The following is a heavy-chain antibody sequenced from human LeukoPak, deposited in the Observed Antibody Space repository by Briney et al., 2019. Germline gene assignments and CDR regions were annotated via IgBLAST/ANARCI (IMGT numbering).Heavy chain of an antibody. CDR1: GYTFTSYY. CDR3: ARGRGITMIVVVNTGWFDP. CDR2: INPSGGST. D-gene: IGHD3-22*01. V-gene: IGHV1-46*01. J-gene: IGHJ5*02. Sequence: GASVKVSCKASGYTFTSYYMHWVRQAPGQGLEWMGIINPSGGSTSYAQKFQGRVTMTRDTSTSTVYMELSSLRSEDTAVYYCARGRGITMIVVVNTGWFDPWGQGTLVTVSS.